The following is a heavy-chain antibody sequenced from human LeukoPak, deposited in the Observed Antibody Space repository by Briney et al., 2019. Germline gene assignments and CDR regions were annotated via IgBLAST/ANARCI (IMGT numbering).Heavy chain of an antibody. V-gene: IGHV1-24*01. CDR3: ATYSKYCSGGSCYLVNWFDP. CDR1: GYTLTELS. CDR2: FDPEDGET. Sequence: ASVKVSCKVSGYTLTELSMHWVRQAPGKGLEWMGGFDPEDGETIYAQKFQGRVTMTEDTSTDTAYMELSSLRSEDTAVYYCATYSKYCSGGSCYLVNWFDPWGQGTLVTVSS. J-gene: IGHJ5*02. D-gene: IGHD2-15*01.